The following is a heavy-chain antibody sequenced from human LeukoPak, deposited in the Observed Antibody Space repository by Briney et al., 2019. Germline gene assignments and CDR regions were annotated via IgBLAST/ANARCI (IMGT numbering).Heavy chain of an antibody. D-gene: IGHD3-10*01. Sequence: GGSLRLSCAASGFTFSNYWMHWVRQAPGKGLVWVSHINKDGGRTDYADSVKGRFTISRDNAKNTLYLQMNSLRAEDTAVYYCARCMTRFTAMDAWGQGTTVTVSS. V-gene: IGHV3-74*01. CDR3: ARCMTRFTAMDA. CDR2: INKDGGRT. CDR1: GFTFSNYW. J-gene: IGHJ6*02.